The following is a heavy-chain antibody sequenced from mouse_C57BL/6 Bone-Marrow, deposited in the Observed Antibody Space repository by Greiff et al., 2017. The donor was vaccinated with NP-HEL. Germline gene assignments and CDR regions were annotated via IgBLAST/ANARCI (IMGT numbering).Heavy chain of an antibody. CDR3: AREGITTVAPYAMDY. D-gene: IGHD1-1*01. CDR1: GFTFSDYY. Sequence: EVKLMESEGGLVQPGSSMKLSCTASGFTFSDYYMAWVRQVPEKGLEWVANINYDGSSTYYLDSLKSRFIISRDNAKNILYLQMSSLKSEDTATYYCAREGITTVAPYAMDYWGQGTSVTVSS. CDR2: INYDGSST. V-gene: IGHV5-16*01. J-gene: IGHJ4*01.